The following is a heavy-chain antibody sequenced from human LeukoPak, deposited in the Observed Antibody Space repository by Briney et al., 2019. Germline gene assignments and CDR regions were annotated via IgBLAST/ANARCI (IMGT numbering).Heavy chain of an antibody. CDR3: AKADGELDLNYFDY. D-gene: IGHD3-10*01. Sequence: PGGSLRLSCAASGFTFSTYAMNWVRQAPGKGLEWASTVSGSGVATYFADSVRGRFTISRDNSKNTLFLEMNSLRAEDTAVYYCAKADGELDLNYFDYWGQGTLVTVSS. V-gene: IGHV3-23*01. CDR2: VSGSGVAT. J-gene: IGHJ4*02. CDR1: GFTFSTYA.